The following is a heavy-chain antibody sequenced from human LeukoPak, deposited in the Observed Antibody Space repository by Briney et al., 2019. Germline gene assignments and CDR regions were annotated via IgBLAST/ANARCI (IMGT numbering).Heavy chain of an antibody. J-gene: IGHJ6*03. Sequence: GGSLRLSCAASGFTFSDYYMSWIRQAPGKGLEWVSYISSSGSTIYYADSVKGRFTISRDNAKNSLYLQMNSLRAEDTVVYYCARAGGEEDKYYYYMDVWGKGTTVTVSS. CDR2: ISSSGSTI. CDR3: ARAGGEEDKYYYYMDV. CDR1: GFTFSDYY. V-gene: IGHV3-11*01. D-gene: IGHD3-10*01.